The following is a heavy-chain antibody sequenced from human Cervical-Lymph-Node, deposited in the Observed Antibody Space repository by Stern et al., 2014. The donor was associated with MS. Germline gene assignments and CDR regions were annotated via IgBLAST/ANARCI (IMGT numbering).Heavy chain of an antibody. D-gene: IGHD1-14*01. CDR3: ARQTTAWASDV. CDR1: GYKFSIYW. Sequence: VQLVQSGAELIRPGESLKISCKGSGYKFSIYWIAWVRQMPGKGLERMWIFSPGDSETRYSPSFQGQVTMSADKSTSTAYLQWSSLNASDTAMYFCARQTTAWASDVWGQGTLVTVSS. J-gene: IGHJ4*02. V-gene: IGHV5-51*01. CDR2: FSPGDSET.